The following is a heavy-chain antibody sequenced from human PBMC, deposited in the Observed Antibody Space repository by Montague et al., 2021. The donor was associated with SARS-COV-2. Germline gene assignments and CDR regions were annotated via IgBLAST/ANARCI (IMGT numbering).Heavy chain of an antibody. D-gene: IGHD3-10*01. V-gene: IGHV4-59*01. J-gene: IGHJ4*02. Sequence: SETLSLTCSVSGGSMSSYHWLWIRQPPGKGLEWIGNVSYRGSTNDNLSLKSRVTISLDTSKNRFSLRVTSVTAADTAVYYCARDVRYYFDQWGQGILVTVSS. CDR2: VSYRGST. CDR3: ARDVRYYFDQ. CDR1: GGSMSSYH.